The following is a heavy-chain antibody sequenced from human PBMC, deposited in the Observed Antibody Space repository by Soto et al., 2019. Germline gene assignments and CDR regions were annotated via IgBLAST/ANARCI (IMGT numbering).Heavy chain of an antibody. J-gene: IGHJ5*02. V-gene: IGHV4-39*01. D-gene: IGHD6-6*01. CDR3: ARTPSSIAARRVGTNWFDP. CDR2: IYYSGST. Sequence: QLQLQESGPGLVKPSETLSLTCTVSGGSISSSSYYWGWIRQPPGKGLEWIGSIYYSGSTYYNPSLKSRVTISVDTSKNQFSLKLSSVTAADTAVYYCARTPSSIAARRVGTNWFDPWGQGTLVTVSS. CDR1: GGSISSSSYY.